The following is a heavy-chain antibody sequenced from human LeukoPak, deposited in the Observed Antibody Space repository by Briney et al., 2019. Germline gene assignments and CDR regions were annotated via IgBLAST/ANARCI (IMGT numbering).Heavy chain of an antibody. V-gene: IGHV3-7*01. J-gene: IGHJ4*02. CDR2: INQDGSEK. CDR3: ARASASYSAYDDY. D-gene: IGHD5-12*01. CDR1: GFTFSSYW. Sequence: PGGSLRLSCAASGFTFSSYWMSLVRQAPGKGLEWVANINQDGSEKYYVDSVKGRFTISRDNAKNSLYMQMNSLRAEDTAVYYCARASASYSAYDDYWGQGTLVTVSS.